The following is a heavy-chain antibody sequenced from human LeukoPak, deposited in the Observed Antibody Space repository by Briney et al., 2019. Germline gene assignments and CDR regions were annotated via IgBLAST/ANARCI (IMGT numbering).Heavy chain of an antibody. D-gene: IGHD6-19*01. CDR3: AKDQGSGWYTYYYYYMDV. CDR2: IRFDGSNR. Sequence: PGGSLRLSCAASRFTFGSFDMHWVRQAPGKGLEWVTFIRFDGSNRYYADSVKGRFTISRDNSKNTLYLQMNSLRAEDTAVYYCAKDQGSGWYTYYYYYMDVWGKGTTVTVSS. CDR1: RFTFGSFD. V-gene: IGHV3-30*02. J-gene: IGHJ6*03.